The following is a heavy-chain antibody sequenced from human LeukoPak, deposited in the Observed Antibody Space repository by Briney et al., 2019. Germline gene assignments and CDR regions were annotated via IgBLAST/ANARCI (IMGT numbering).Heavy chain of an antibody. CDR3: ARVGGH. Sequence: GGSLRLSCAASGFTFSSYAMHWVRQAPGKGLEWVAVIYSGGSTYYADSVRGRFTISRDNSKNTLYLQMNSLRVEDTAVYYCARVGGHWGQGTLVTVSS. V-gene: IGHV3-53*01. D-gene: IGHD3-10*01. CDR2: IYSGGST. J-gene: IGHJ4*02. CDR1: GFTFSSYA.